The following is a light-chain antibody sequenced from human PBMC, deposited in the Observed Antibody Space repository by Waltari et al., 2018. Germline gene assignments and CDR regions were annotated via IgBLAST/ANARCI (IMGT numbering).Light chain of an antibody. J-gene: IGKJ1*01. CDR3: QQYYSTPWT. CDR2: GAS. Sequence: DIVMTQSPDSLAVSLGERATINCKSSQTVLYSSNNKNYLAWYQQKPGQPPKLLIYGASTRESGVPDLFSGSGSGTDFTLTISSLQAEDVAVYYCQQYYSTPWTFGQGTKVEIK. V-gene: IGKV4-1*01. CDR1: QTVLYSSNNKNY.